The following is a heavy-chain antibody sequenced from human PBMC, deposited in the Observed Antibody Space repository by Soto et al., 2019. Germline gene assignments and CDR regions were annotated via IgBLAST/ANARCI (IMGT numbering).Heavy chain of an antibody. V-gene: IGHV4-38-2*01. CDR2: IFHGGNT. Sequence: SETLSLTCAVSGFFMSSGNYWGWIRKPPGKGLEWIGSIFHGGNTYYNPSLKSRVTISVDMSKNQFSLKLNSVTAADTAVYYCARARWYDAFDVWGQGTVVTVSS. CDR3: ARARWYDAFDV. D-gene: IGHD2-15*01. J-gene: IGHJ3*01. CDR1: GFFMSSGNY.